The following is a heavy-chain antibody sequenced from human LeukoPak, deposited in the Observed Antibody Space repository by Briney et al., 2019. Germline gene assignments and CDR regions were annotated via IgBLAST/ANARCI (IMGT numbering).Heavy chain of an antibody. CDR2: IYYSGST. CDR1: GGSISSSSYY. Sequence: SETLSLTCTVSGGSISSSSYYWGWIRQHPGKGLEWFGSIYYSGSTYYNPSLRSRVTISVDTSKNQFSLKLSSVTAADTAVYYCARVQPTTTDDAFDIWGQGTMVTVSS. CDR3: ARVQPTTTDDAFDI. D-gene: IGHD4-17*01. V-gene: IGHV4-39*07. J-gene: IGHJ3*02.